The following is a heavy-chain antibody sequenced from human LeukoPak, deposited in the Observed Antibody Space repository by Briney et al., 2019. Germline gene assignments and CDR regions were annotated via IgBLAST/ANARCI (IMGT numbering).Heavy chain of an antibody. CDR3: AVNVFWRGPQDY. J-gene: IGHJ4*02. CDR2: INHSGST. V-gene: IGHV4-34*01. D-gene: IGHD3-3*01. CDR1: GGSFSGYY. Sequence: SETLSLTCAVYGGSFSGYYWSWIRQPPGKGLEWIGEINHSGSTNYNPSLKSRVTISVDTSKNQFSLKLSSVTAADTAVYYCAVNVFWRGPQDYWAQEPRSPVPS.